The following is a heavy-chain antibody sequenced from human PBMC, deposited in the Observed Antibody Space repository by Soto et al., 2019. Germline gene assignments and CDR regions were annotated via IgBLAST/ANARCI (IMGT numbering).Heavy chain of an antibody. CDR1: GGSISSYY. CDR3: ARALGYSYGTWFDP. J-gene: IGHJ5*02. CDR2: IYYSGST. Sequence: QVQLQESGPGLVKPSETLSLTCTVSGGSISSYYWSWIRQPPGKGLEWIGYIYYSGSTNYNPSLKSRVTIPVATSKNQFSLKLSPVTAADTAVYYCARALGYSYGTWFDPWAQGTLVTVSS. V-gene: IGHV4-59*01. D-gene: IGHD5-18*01.